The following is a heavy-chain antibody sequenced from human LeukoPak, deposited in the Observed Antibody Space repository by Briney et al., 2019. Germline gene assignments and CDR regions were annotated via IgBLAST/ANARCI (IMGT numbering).Heavy chain of an antibody. D-gene: IGHD3-22*01. CDR3: TRRTMIIRMGFVF. CDR1: GLTLRGHI. J-gene: IGHJ2*01. V-gene: IGHV3-21*06. CDR2: TRSSGSEI. Sequence: GGSLRLSCAVSGLTLRGHIMHWVRQAPGKGLEWVSSTRSSGSEIYYADSVKGRFTISRDNGANSLYLEMNTLRGDDPAVYYCTRRTMIIRMGFVFWGRGTLVTVSS.